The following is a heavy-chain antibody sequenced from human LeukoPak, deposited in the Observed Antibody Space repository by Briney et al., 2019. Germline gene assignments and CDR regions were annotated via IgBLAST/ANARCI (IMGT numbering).Heavy chain of an antibody. CDR3: AKDFRGWCYDAFDI. V-gene: IGHV3-43*02. Sequence: PGGSLRLSCAASGFTFDDYAMRWVRQAPGKGLEWVSLISGDGGSTYYADSVKGRFTISRDNSKNSLYLQMNSLRTEDTALYYCAKDFRGWCYDAFDIWGQGTMVTVSS. J-gene: IGHJ3*02. D-gene: IGHD6-19*01. CDR2: ISGDGGST. CDR1: GFTFDDYA.